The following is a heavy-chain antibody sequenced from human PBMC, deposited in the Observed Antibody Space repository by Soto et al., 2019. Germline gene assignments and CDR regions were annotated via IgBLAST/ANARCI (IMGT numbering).Heavy chain of an antibody. V-gene: IGHV3-23*01. CDR3: AKQVRDGTSSPYYFDH. CDR1: GLTFSNYA. D-gene: IGHD6-6*01. Sequence: GGSLRLSCAASGLTFSNYAMSWVRQAPGKGLERVSAISGAGGTYYAEAWKGGRTIFRGNTKKTMSLQMNRLRAEDTAVYYCAKQVRDGTSSPYYFDHWGQGTLVTVSS. CDR2: ISGAGGT. J-gene: IGHJ4*02.